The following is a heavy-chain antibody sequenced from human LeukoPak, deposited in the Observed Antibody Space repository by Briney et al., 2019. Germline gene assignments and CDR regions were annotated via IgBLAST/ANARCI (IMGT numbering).Heavy chain of an antibody. J-gene: IGHJ4*02. CDR3: ARAQQLPANFDY. D-gene: IGHD4-11*01. CDR2: IYTNGNT. V-gene: IGHV3-53*01. Sequence: GGSLRLSCAASGFTVSSNDLSWVRQAPGKGLEWVSVIYTNGNTYYADSVKGRFTISRDNSTNTLYLQMNRLRAEDTAVYYCARAQQLPANFDYWGQGTLITVSS. CDR1: GFTVSSND.